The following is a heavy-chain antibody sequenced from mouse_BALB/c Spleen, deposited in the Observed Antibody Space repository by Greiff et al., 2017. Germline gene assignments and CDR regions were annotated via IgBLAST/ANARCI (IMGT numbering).Heavy chain of an antibody. V-gene: IGHV1-9*01. CDR1: GYTFSSYW. J-gene: IGHJ2*01. Sequence: VQLQQSGAELMKPGASVKISCKATGYTFSSYWIEWVKQRPGHGLEWIGEILPGSGSTNYNEKFKGKATFTADTSSNTAYMQLSSLTSEDSAVYYCARGATVVAPHFDYWGQGTTLTVSS. CDR3: ARGATVVAPHFDY. CDR2: ILPGSGST. D-gene: IGHD1-1*01.